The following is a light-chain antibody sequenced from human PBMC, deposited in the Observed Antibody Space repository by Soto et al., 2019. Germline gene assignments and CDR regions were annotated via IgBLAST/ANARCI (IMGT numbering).Light chain of an antibody. CDR3: QQYNSHPYT. V-gene: IGKV1-5*03. J-gene: IGKJ2*01. CDR1: QSIHSW. Sequence: DFQMTQSPSTLSASVGDRVTITCRASQSIHSWLAWYQQKPGRTPKLLIYKASTLESGVPSRFSGSGSGTDFTLTISSMQPDDFATYYCQQYNSHPYTFGQATKLEIK. CDR2: KAS.